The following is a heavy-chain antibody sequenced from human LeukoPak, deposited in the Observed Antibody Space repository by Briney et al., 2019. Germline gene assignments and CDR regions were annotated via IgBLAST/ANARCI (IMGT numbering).Heavy chain of an antibody. Sequence: ASVKVSCKASGGTFSSYATSWVRQAPGQGLEWMGGIIPIFGTANYAQKFQGRVTITTDESTSTAYMELSSLRSEDTAVYYCARAQHDYSSRGRVYYFDYWGQGTLVTVSS. CDR3: ARAQHDYSSRGRVYYFDY. J-gene: IGHJ4*02. CDR1: GGTFSSYA. V-gene: IGHV1-69*05. CDR2: IIPIFGTA. D-gene: IGHD4/OR15-4a*01.